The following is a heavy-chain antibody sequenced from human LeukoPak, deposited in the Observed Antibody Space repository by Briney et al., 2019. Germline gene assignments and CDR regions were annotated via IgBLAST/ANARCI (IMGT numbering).Heavy chain of an antibody. J-gene: IGHJ4*02. CDR2: IYYSGST. CDR1: GGSISSSSYY. Sequence: SEALSLTCTVSGGSISSSSYYWGWIRQPPGKGLEWIGSIYYSGSTYYNPSLKSRVTISVDTSKNQFSLKLSSVTAADTAVYYCARARRYSSFYFDYWGQGTLVTVSS. V-gene: IGHV4-39*07. D-gene: IGHD6-19*01. CDR3: ARARRYSSFYFDY.